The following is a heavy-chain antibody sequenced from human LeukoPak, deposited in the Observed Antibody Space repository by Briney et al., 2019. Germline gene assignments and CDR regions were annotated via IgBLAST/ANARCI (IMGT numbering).Heavy chain of an antibody. V-gene: IGHV3-30*02. Sequence: GGSLRLSCAAPGFTFSSYGMHWVRQAPGKGLEWVAFIRYDGSNKYYADSVKGRFTISRDNSKNTLYLQMNSLRAEDTAVYYCAKLPTARFDYWGQGTLVTVSS. CDR2: IRYDGSNK. CDR3: AKLPTARFDY. CDR1: GFTFSSYG. J-gene: IGHJ4*02. D-gene: IGHD4-17*01.